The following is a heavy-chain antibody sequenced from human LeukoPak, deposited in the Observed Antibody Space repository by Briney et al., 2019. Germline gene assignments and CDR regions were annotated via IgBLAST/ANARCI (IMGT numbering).Heavy chain of an antibody. CDR2: MNPNSGNT. Sequence: ASVKVSCKASGYTFTSYDINWVRQATGQGLEWMGWMNPNSGNTGYAQKFQGRVTITRNTSISTAYMELSSLRSEDTAVYYCARSITMVRGVRSPVDYWGQGTLVTVSS. CDR1: GYTFTSYD. V-gene: IGHV1-8*03. D-gene: IGHD3-10*01. CDR3: ARSITMVRGVRSPVDY. J-gene: IGHJ4*02.